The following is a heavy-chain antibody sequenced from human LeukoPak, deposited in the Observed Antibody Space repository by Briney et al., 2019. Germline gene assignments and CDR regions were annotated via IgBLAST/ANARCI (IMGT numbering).Heavy chain of an antibody. CDR1: GFTFTTYD. J-gene: IGHJ4*02. CDR3: AKGQELDDGVFDS. V-gene: IGHV3-23*01. D-gene: IGHD1-1*01. Sequence: GGSLRLSCAASGFTFTTYDMTWVRQAPGKRLEWVSGISGSGRSTNYADSVKGRFIISRDKSKNMLYLQMNGLRAEDTAIYYCAKGQELDDGVFDSWGQGTLVTVSS. CDR2: ISGSGRST.